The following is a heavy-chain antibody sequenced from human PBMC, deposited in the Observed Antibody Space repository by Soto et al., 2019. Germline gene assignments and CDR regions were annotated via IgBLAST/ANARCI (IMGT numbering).Heavy chain of an antibody. Sequence: QVQLMQSGAEVKKPGASVKVSCKASGYTFTNYGISWVRQAPGQGLEGMGWMNAYNGNTNYAQKVQARVTMTTDTSTNTPYMELKSLRSDDPAVYFWARAQTPTGSDYWGQGTLVTVSS. CDR2: MNAYNGNT. J-gene: IGHJ4*02. CDR1: GYTFTNYG. CDR3: ARAQTPTGSDY. V-gene: IGHV1-18*01. D-gene: IGHD4-4*01.